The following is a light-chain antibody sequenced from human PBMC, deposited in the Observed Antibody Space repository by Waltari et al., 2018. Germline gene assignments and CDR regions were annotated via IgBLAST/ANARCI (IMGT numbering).Light chain of an antibody. J-gene: IGKJ1*01. Sequence: VLTQSPGTLSLSPGETATLSCRASQSISKYLVWYQHRPGHAPRLLIYAASTRATGVPDRFSGSRYGTDFTLTISRLEPEDFAVYYCQNHERLPATFGQGTKVEIK. CDR1: QSISKY. V-gene: IGKV3-20*01. CDR3: QNHERLPAT. CDR2: AAS.